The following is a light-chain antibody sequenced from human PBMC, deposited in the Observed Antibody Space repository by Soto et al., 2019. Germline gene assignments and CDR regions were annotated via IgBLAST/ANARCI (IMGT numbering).Light chain of an antibody. Sequence: EIVLTQSPGTLSLSPGERATLSCRASQSVSSTYLAWYQQKPGQSPRLLIYGASSRATGIPDRFSGSWSGTDFTLTISRLEREDFAVYYCQHYGNSPNPFGQGTKVDIK. CDR2: GAS. V-gene: IGKV3-20*01. CDR1: QSVSSTY. CDR3: QHYGNSPNP. J-gene: IGKJ2*01.